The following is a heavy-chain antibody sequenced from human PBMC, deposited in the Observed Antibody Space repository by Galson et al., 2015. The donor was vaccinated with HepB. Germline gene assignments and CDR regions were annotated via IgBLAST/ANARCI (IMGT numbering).Heavy chain of an antibody. D-gene: IGHD6-25*01. Sequence: SLRLSCAAYGFTFSDYYMTWIRQAPGKGLEWLSYISSDGATIYYADSVRGRFTIFRDNARYSLYLQMNSLRAEDTALYYCARAALGWFDPWGQGTPVTVSS. J-gene: IGHJ5*02. V-gene: IGHV3-11*01. CDR3: ARAALGWFDP. CDR2: ISSDGATI. CDR1: GFTFSDYY.